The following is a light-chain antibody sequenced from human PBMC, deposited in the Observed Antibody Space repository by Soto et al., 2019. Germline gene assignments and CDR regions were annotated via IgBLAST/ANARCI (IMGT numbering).Light chain of an antibody. J-gene: IGKJ5*01. CDR2: GAS. Sequence: EIVMTQSPATLSVSPGERATLSCRASQSVSSNLAWYQQKPGQAPRLLIYGASTRATGIPARFSGTGSGTEFTLTINNLEPEDFEVYYCQVRTNWSIAFGRGTRLE. CDR3: QVRTNWSIA. CDR1: QSVSSN. V-gene: IGKV3-15*01.